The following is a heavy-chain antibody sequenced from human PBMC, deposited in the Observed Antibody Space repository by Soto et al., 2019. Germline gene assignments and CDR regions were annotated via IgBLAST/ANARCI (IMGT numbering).Heavy chain of an antibody. CDR1: GYTFTSYA. Sequence: ASVKVSCKASGYTFTSYAMHWVRQAPGQRLEWMGWINAGNGNTKYSQKFQGRVTITRDTSASTAYMELSSLRSEDTAVYYCARLRQWLVGDYYYYGMDVWGRGTTVAVCS. CDR2: INAGNGNT. CDR3: ARLRQWLVGDYYYYGMDV. J-gene: IGHJ6*02. V-gene: IGHV1-3*01. D-gene: IGHD6-19*01.